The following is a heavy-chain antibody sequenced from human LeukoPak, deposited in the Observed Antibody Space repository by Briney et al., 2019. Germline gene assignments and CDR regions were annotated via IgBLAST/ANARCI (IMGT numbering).Heavy chain of an antibody. V-gene: IGHV4-39*01. D-gene: IGHD3-10*01. Sequence: PSETLSLTCTVSGGSISSGSYYWGWVRQPPGKGLEWIGTFSYSGNIYYNPSLKSRVTISVDMSKNQFSLELTSVTAADTAVYYCARRSYGVPFDPWGQGILVTVSS. J-gene: IGHJ5*02. CDR2: FSYSGNI. CDR3: ARRSYGVPFDP. CDR1: GGSISSGSYY.